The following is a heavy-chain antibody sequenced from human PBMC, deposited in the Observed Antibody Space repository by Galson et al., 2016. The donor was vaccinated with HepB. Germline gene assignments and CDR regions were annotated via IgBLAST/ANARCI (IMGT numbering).Heavy chain of an antibody. J-gene: IGHJ3*02. V-gene: IGHV4-31*03. D-gene: IGHD6-13*01. CDR1: GGSISSGVSY. CDR2: NHYSGST. Sequence: TLSLTCTVSGGSISSGVSYCSWIRQHPGKGLEWIGYNHYSGSTYYNPSLKSRVTMSVDSSKNQFSLKLSSVTAADTAMYYCARGGFIATVHYAFDAFDIWGQGTMVTGSS. CDR3: ARGGFIATVHYAFDAFDI.